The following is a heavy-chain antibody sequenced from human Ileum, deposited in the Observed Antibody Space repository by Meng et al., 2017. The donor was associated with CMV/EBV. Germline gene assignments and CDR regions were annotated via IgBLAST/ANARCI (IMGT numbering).Heavy chain of an antibody. J-gene: IGHJ4*02. Sequence: GESLKISCAASGFTVSSNYMSWVRQAPGKGLEWVSVIYSGGSTYYADSVKGRFTISRDNSKNTLYLQMNSLRPEDTAVYYCARDGRHRAYSASGSYYTLDYWGQGTLVTVSS. CDR2: IYSGGST. D-gene: IGHD3-10*01. CDR3: ARDGRHRAYSASGSYYTLDY. V-gene: IGHV3-66*02. CDR1: GFTVSSNY.